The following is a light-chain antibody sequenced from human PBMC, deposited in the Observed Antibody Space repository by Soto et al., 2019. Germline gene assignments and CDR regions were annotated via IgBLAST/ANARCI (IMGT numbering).Light chain of an antibody. Sequence: VLAPSPCTLCRCTGKKNTPSCSAIQRVSSSYLAWYQQKPGQAPRLLIYGASTRATGIPARFSGSGSGTEFTLTISSLQSEDFAVYYCQQYNNWPPWTFGQRSMV. J-gene: IGKJ1*01. V-gene: IGKV3-15*01. CDR2: GAS. CDR1: QRVSSSY. CDR3: QQYNNWPPWT.